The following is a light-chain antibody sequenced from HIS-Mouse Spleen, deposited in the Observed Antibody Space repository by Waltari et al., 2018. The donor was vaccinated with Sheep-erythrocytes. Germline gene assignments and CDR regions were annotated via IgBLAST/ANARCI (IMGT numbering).Light chain of an antibody. V-gene: IGLV2-11*01. Sequence: QSALTQPRSVSGSPGQSVTISCTGTSSDVGGYNYVSWYQQHPGKAPQTLICDVSKRPPGVPDRFSGSKSGNTASLTISGLQAEDEADYYCCSYAGSYNHVFATGTKVTVL. J-gene: IGLJ1*01. CDR2: DVS. CDR3: CSYAGSYNHV. CDR1: SSDVGGYNY.